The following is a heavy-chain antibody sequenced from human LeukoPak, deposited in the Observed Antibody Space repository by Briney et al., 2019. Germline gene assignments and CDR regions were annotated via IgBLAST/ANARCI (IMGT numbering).Heavy chain of an antibody. Sequence: GGSLRLSCAASGFTFSSYAMSWVRQTPGKGLEWVSATSGSGGSTYYADSVKGRFTISRDNSKNTLYLQMTSLRAEDTALYYCATHGYCSRISCYGFGAFDIWGQGTMVTVSS. CDR3: ATHGYCSRISCYGFGAFDI. D-gene: IGHD2-2*01. J-gene: IGHJ3*02. CDR1: GFTFSSYA. V-gene: IGHV3-23*01. CDR2: TSGSGGST.